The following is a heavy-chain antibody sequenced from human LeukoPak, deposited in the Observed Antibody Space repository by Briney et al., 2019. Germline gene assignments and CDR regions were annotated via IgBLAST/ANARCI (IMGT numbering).Heavy chain of an antibody. Sequence: SETLSLTCTVSGGSISSGDYYWSWIRQPPGKGLEWIGYIYYSGSTYYNPSLKSRVTISVDTSKNQFSLKLSSVTAADTAVYYCARDRSGPRNPYYFDYWGQGTLVTVSS. V-gene: IGHV4-30-4*01. CDR2: IYYSGST. D-gene: IGHD3-10*01. J-gene: IGHJ4*02. CDR1: GGSISSGDYY. CDR3: ARDRSGPRNPYYFDY.